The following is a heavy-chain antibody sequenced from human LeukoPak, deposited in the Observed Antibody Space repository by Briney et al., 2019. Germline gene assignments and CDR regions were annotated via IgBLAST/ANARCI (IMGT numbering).Heavy chain of an antibody. CDR1: GGTFSSYA. J-gene: IGHJ5*02. V-gene: IGHV1-69*13. Sequence: SVKVSCKAFGGTFSSYAISWVRQAPGQGLEWMGGIIPIFGTANYAQKFQGRVTITADESTSTAYMELSSLRSEDTAVYYCAREGVVVAATAYNWFDPWGQGTLVTVSS. D-gene: IGHD2-15*01. CDR3: AREGVVVAATAYNWFDP. CDR2: IIPIFGTA.